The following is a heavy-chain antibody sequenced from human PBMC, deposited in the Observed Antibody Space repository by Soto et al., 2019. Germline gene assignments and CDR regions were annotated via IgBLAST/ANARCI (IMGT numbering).Heavy chain of an antibody. CDR2: INAGNGNT. V-gene: IGHV1-3*05. CDR1: GYTFTSYA. D-gene: IGHD2-2*01. J-gene: IGHJ5*02. Sequence: QVQLVQSGAEEKKPGASVKVSCKASGYTFTSYAMHWVRQAPGQRLEWMGWINAGNGNTKYSQKFQGRVTITRDTSASTAYMELSSLRSEATAVYYCAGEAPGYCISPSCYGGFDPWGQGTLVTVSS. CDR3: AGEAPGYCISPSCYGGFDP.